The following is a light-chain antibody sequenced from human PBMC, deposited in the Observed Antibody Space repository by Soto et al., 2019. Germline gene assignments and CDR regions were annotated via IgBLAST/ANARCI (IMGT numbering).Light chain of an antibody. CDR2: GAS. J-gene: IGKJ1*01. CDR1: QSISSTF. Sequence: EIVLTQSPNILSLSPGERATLSCRASQSISSTFLAWYQHKPGQAPRVLIYGASRRATGIPDRFSGSGSGTDFTLTISRLEPEDFAVYYCQQYESSWTFGQGTKVE. V-gene: IGKV3-20*01. CDR3: QQYESSWT.